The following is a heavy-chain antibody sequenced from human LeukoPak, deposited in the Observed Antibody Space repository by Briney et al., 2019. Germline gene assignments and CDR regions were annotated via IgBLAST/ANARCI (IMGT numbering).Heavy chain of an antibody. CDR1: GFTVSSNY. D-gene: IGHD2-15*01. CDR3: ARENYCSGGSCFNFDY. Sequence: GGSLRLSCAASGFTVSSNYMSWVRQAPGKGLEWVAVISSDGSNQYYADSVKGRFTISRDNSKNTLYLQMNSLRAEDTAVYYCARENYCSGGSCFNFDYWGQGTLVTVSS. V-gene: IGHV3-30-3*01. J-gene: IGHJ4*02. CDR2: ISSDGSNQ.